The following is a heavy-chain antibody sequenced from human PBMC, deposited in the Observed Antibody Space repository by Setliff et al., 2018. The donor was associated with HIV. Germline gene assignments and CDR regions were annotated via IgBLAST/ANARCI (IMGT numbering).Heavy chain of an antibody. CDR3: ARLSIPAYYYMDV. D-gene: IGHD2-21*01. J-gene: IGHJ6*03. CDR1: GYMFIAYG. CDR2: IGPYNART. Sequence: ASVKVSCKTSGYMFIAYGMSWGRRAPGQGLEWMGWIGPYNARTEYAQKFQGRVSLTIDTSTSTAYMELRSLRSDDTAVYYCARLSIPAYYYMDVWGKGTTVTVSS. V-gene: IGHV1-18*01.